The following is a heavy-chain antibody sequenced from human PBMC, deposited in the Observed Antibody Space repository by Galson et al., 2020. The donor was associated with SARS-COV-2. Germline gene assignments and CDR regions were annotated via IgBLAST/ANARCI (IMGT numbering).Heavy chain of an antibody. V-gene: IGHV3-11*01. CDR3: ARDPNSSSWYVWFDP. CDR1: GFTFSDYY. CDR2: ISSSGSTI. Sequence: KIGESLKISCAASGFTFSDYYMSWIRQAPGKGLEWVSYISSSGSTIYYADSVKGRFTISRDNAKNSLYLQMNSLRAEDTAVYYCARDPNSSSWYVWFDPWGQGTLVTVSS. J-gene: IGHJ5*02. D-gene: IGHD6-13*01.